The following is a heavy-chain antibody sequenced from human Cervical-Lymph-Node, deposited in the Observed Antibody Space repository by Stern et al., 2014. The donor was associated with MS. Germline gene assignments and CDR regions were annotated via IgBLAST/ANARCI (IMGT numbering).Heavy chain of an antibody. Sequence: VHLVESGGGVVQPGRSLRLSCAASGFTFSSYAMHWVRQAPGKGLEWVTVITYDGSEKYYADSVKGRFTISRDNPRNTLYLQMNSLRAEDTAVYYCARGYSHDYYYGMDVWGQGTTVTVSS. CDR1: GFTFSSYA. D-gene: IGHD5-18*01. V-gene: IGHV3-30*01. CDR3: ARGYSHDYYYGMDV. CDR2: ITYDGSEK. J-gene: IGHJ6*02.